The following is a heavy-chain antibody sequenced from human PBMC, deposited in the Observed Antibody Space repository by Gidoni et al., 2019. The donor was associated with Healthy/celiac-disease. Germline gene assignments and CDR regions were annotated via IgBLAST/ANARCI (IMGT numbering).Heavy chain of an antibody. D-gene: IGHD3-16*01. J-gene: IGHJ5*02. V-gene: IGHV3-21*01. CDR2: ISSSSSYI. Sequence: EVQLVESGGGLVKPGGSLRLSCAASGFTFSSYSMNWVRQAPGKGLEWVSSISSSSSYIYYTDSVKGRFTISRDNAKNSLYLQMNSLRAEDTAVYYCAREPKGLTGWFDPWGQGTLVTVSS. CDR1: GFTFSSYS. CDR3: AREPKGLTGWFDP.